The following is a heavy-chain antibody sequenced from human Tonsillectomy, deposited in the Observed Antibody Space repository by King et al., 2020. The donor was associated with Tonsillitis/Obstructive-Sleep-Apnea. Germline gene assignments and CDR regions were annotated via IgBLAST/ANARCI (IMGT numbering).Heavy chain of an antibody. CDR2: ISGSGSKT. CDR1: GFTFSSYA. CDR3: AKSDDILTGSDY. V-gene: IGHV3-23*04. J-gene: IGHJ4*02. D-gene: IGHD3-9*01. Sequence: VQLVESGGGLVQPGGCLRLSCAASGFTFSSYAMNWVRQAPGKGLDWVSSISGSGSKTNYADSGKGRFTISRDNSKNTLYLQMNSLRAEDTAVYYCAKSDDILTGSDYWGQGTLVAVSS.